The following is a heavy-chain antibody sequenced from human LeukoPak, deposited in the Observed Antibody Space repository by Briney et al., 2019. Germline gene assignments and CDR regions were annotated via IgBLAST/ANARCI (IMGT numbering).Heavy chain of an antibody. D-gene: IGHD5-18*01. J-gene: IGHJ4*02. CDR3: AKDRGSTAMAPVFDY. Sequence: PGGSLRLSCVGSGFTFRSHAMSWVRQAPGKGLEWVSAISGSGGSTYYADSVKGRFTISRDNSKNTLYLQMNSLRAEDTAVYYCAKDRGSTAMAPVFDYWGQGTLVTVSS. V-gene: IGHV3-23*01. CDR2: ISGSGGST. CDR1: GFTFRSHA.